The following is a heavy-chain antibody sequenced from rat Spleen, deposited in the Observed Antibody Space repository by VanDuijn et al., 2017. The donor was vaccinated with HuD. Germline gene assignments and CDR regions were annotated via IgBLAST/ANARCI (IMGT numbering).Heavy chain of an antibody. CDR1: GFSLTSYS. Sequence: QVQLKESGPGLVQPSETLSLTCTVSGFSLTSYSVSWVRQPSGKGPEWMGRMWYDGDTAYNSALKSRLSISRDTSKNQVFLKMNSLQTDDTGTYYCTRDGDGTYPGVMDAWGQGASVTVSS. CDR3: TRDGDGTYPGVMDA. CDR2: MWYDGDT. V-gene: IGHV2-63*01. J-gene: IGHJ4*01. D-gene: IGHD1-3*01.